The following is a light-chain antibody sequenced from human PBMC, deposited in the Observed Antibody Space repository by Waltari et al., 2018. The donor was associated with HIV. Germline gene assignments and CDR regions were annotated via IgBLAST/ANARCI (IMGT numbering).Light chain of an antibody. CDR3: VLYMGSGISV. CDR2: GTN. V-gene: IGLV8-61*01. Sequence: QTVVTQEPSFSVSPGGTVTLTCGLTSGSVSTSYYPSWYQQTPGQPPRTLIYGTNIRASGVPYRFSGSIRGKKAALTITGAQADDESDYYCVLYMGSGISVFGGGTKLTVL. CDR1: SGSVSTSYY. J-gene: IGLJ3*02.